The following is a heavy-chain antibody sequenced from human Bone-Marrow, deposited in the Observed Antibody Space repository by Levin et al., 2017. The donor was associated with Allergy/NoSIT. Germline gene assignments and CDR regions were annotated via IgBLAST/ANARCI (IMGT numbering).Heavy chain of an antibody. CDR1: GFTFSDYS. CDR2: INADSDYI. CDR3: VRVDNNGWESFDY. D-gene: IGHD6-19*01. V-gene: IGHV3-21*01. Sequence: KRGESLKISCAASGFTFSDYSLCWVRQAPGKGLEWVSSINADSDYIYYADSLKGRFTISRDNPRNSLFLEMNSLRVEDTAVFYCVRVDNNGWESFDYWGQGTLVTVSS. J-gene: IGHJ4*02.